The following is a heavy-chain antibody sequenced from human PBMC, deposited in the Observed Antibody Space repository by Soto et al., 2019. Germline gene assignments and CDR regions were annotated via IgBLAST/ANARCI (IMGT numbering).Heavy chain of an antibody. D-gene: IGHD3-9*01. V-gene: IGHV3-11*01. Sequence: VQLVESGGGLVKPGGSLRLSCVASGVSFSEYYLSWIRQSPGQRLEWLSYISGSGHNIYYADSVKGLCTISRYNDKKTLYRHLNSLRVEDTAVYYGVSRFFDVDKSALYFEHWGQGTQVTVSS. J-gene: IGHJ4*02. CDR2: ISGSGHNI. CDR3: VSRFFDVDKSALYFEH. CDR1: GVSFSEYY.